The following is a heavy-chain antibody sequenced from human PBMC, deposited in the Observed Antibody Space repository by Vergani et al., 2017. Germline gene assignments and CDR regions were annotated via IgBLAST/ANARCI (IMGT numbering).Heavy chain of an antibody. D-gene: IGHD5-24*01. Sequence: VQLVESGGGVVQPGRSLRLSCAASGFTFSSYAMHWVRQAPGKGLEWVSYIGSSGSTIYYADSVKGRFTISRDNAKNSLYLQMNSLRAEDTAVYYCARGSGATSDYWGQGTLVTVSS. CDR2: IGSSGSTI. CDR3: ARGSGATSDY. CDR1: GFTFSSYA. V-gene: IGHV3-48*04. J-gene: IGHJ4*02.